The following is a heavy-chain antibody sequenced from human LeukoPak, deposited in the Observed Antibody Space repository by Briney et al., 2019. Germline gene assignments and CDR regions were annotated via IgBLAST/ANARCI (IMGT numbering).Heavy chain of an antibody. D-gene: IGHD3-9*01. CDR2: INHSGST. Sequence: PSETLSLTCGVSGGSFSGYFWTWTRQPPGNGLEWIGEINHSGSTNYNPSLKTRVTISVDTSKNQFSLRLTSVTAADTALYYCARGPPMKYDISTGYYNFDNWGQGTLVTVSS. CDR3: ARGPPMKYDISTGYYNFDN. V-gene: IGHV4-34*01. J-gene: IGHJ4*02. CDR1: GGSFSGYF.